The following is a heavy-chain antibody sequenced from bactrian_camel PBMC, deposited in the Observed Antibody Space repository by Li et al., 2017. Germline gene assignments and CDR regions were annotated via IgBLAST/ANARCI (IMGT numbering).Heavy chain of an antibody. CDR3: AAGRPMIPAYLRPADYHV. CDR1: GYTYKNSC. CDR2: FYADDDKP. Sequence: HVQLVESGGGSVQAGGPLRLSCVVSGYTYKNSCVGWFRQAPGKEREEVATFYADDDKPYVATSMKGRFTASRDNTKNTLYLQMYDLKPEDSAMYYCAAGRPMIPAYLRPADYHVWGQGTQVTVS. D-gene: IGHD1*01. J-gene: IGHJ4*01. V-gene: IGHV3S54*01.